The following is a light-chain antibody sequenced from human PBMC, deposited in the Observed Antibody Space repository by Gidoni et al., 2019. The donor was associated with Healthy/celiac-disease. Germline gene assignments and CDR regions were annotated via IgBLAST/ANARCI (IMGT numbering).Light chain of an antibody. CDR2: GNS. Sequence: QSVLTQPPSVSGAPGQRLTISCTGSSSNIGAGYDVHWYQQLPGTAPKLLIYGNSNRPSGVPDRFSGSKSGTSASLAITGLQAEDEADYYCQSYDSSLSGRWVFGGGTKLTVL. CDR1: SSNIGAGYD. CDR3: QSYDSSLSGRWV. V-gene: IGLV1-40*01. J-gene: IGLJ3*02.